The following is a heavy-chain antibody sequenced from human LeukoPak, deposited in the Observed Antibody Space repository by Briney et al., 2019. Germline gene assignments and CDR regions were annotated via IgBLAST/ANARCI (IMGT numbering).Heavy chain of an antibody. CDR2: IYDSGST. J-gene: IGHJ3*01. CDR1: GGFISGYY. Sequence: SETLSLTCTVSGGFISGYYWSWIRQSPGRGLEWHGYIYDSGSTKYNPSLKSRVTISVDASKNQISLKLTSMTAADTAVYYCARDGSGFDVWGQGTKVTVSS. D-gene: IGHD2-2*03. V-gene: IGHV4-59*01. CDR3: ARDGSGFDV.